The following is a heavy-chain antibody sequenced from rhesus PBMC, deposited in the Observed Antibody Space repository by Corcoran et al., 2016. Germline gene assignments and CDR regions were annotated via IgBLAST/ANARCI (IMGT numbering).Heavy chain of an antibody. CDR3: AREGNTGAFDF. CDR2: VLPLVGIT. J-gene: IGHJ3*01. Sequence: VQLVQSGAEVKKPGASVKGSCKASGFTSGSYAINWVRQAPGQGLECMGVVLPLVGITNYAEKFQGIVTVTADTTTSTAYMVLSSLRSEDTAVYYCAREGNTGAFDFWGQGLRVTVSS. CDR1: GFTSGSYA. D-gene: IGHD4-23*01. V-gene: IGHV1-198*02.